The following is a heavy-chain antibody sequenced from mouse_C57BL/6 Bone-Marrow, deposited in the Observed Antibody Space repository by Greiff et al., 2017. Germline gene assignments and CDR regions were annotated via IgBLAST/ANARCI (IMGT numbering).Heavy chain of an antibody. CDR1: GFTFSDYG. D-gene: IGHD2-3*01. CDR3: ARIDLSDYAMDY. J-gene: IGHJ4*01. V-gene: IGHV5-17*01. CDR2: ISSGSSTI. Sequence: VQLKESGGGLVKPGGSLKLSCAASGFTFSDYGMHWVRQAPEKGLEWVAYISSGSSTIYYADTVKGRFTISRDNAKNTLFLQMTSLRSEDTAMYYCARIDLSDYAMDYWGQGTSVTVSS.